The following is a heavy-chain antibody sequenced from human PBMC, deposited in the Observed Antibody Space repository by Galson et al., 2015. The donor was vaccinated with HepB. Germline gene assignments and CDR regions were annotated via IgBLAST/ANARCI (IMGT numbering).Heavy chain of an antibody. D-gene: IGHD6-19*01. CDR1: GFTFDDYA. Sequence: SLRLSCAASGFTFDDYAMHWVRQAPGKGLEWVSSISWNNGSIGYADSVKGRFTISRDNAKNSLYLQMNSLRADDTALYYCAKDDSSAWSSAGYWGQGTLVTVSS. CDR2: ISWNNGSI. J-gene: IGHJ4*02. V-gene: IGHV3-9*01. CDR3: AKDDSSAWSSAGY.